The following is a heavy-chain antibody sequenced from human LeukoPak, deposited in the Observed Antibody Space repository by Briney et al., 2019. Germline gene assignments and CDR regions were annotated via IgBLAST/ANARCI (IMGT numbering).Heavy chain of an antibody. CDR3: ARDMGYCSANSCYSPMDY. Sequence: ASVKVSCKASGGTFSNFDISWVRQAPGQGLEWMGGIITIFGTTDYAQRFQDRLTITADKSTNTAYMELSSLRSEDTAIYYCARDMGYCSANSCYSPMDYWGQGALVTVSS. J-gene: IGHJ4*02. CDR2: IITIFGTT. D-gene: IGHD2-15*01. CDR1: GGTFSNFD. V-gene: IGHV1-69*06.